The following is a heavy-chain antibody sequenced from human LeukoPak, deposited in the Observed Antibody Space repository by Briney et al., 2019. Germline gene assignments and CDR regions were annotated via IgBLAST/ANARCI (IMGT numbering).Heavy chain of an antibody. Sequence: SLRLSCAASGFTFNDFGMHWVRQAPGKGLEWVAFIWYDGSKKYYADSVKGRFTISRDNTKNTLYLQRNSLRADDTAVYYCARAHSSSSTFDLWGQGTLVTVSS. CDR2: IWYDGSKK. V-gene: IGHV3-33*01. D-gene: IGHD6-6*01. J-gene: IGHJ4*02. CDR3: ARAHSSSSTFDL. CDR1: GFTFNDFG.